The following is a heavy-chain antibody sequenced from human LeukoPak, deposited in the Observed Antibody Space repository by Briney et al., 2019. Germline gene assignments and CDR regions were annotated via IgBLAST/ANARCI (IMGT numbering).Heavy chain of an antibody. D-gene: IGHD2/OR15-2a*01. CDR1: GGSISATNW. CDR3: AREGGFYRPLDY. CDR2: VHLNGRS. J-gene: IGHJ4*02. V-gene: IGHV4-4*02. Sequence: SETLSLTCDVSGGSISATNWWSWVRQPPGGGLEWIGEVHLNGRSHYSPSLESRVTMSADMSENHISLHLTSVTAADTAVYYCAREGGFYRPLDYTGPGTLVIVSS.